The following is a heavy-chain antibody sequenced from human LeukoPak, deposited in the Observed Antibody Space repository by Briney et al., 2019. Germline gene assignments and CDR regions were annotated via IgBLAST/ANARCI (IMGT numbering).Heavy chain of an antibody. V-gene: IGHV4-59*08. D-gene: IGHD3-10*01. J-gene: IGHJ5*01. CDR1: GGSISSYY. CDR3: ARHKLTMVRGVINNWFDT. CDR2: IYYSGST. Sequence: SETLPLPCTVSGGSISSYYWSWIRQPPGKGLEWIGYIYYSGSTNYNPSLKSRVTISVDTSKNQFSLKMSSVTAADTAVYYCARHKLTMVRGVINNWFDTMGAGKLVSVSS.